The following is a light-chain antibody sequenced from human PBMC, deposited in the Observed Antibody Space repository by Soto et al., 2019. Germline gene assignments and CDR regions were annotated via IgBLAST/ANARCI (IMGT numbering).Light chain of an antibody. CDR1: SSNIGAGYP. V-gene: IGLV1-40*01. CDR3: QSYDSSLSGYV. CDR2: GNT. J-gene: IGLJ1*01. Sequence: VVTQPPSVCGAPGQRITISCTLISSNIGAGYPVHWYQQLPGTAPKLLIFGNTIRPSGVPDRFSGSRSGLAITGLQAEDEADYYCQSYDSSLSGYVFGTGTKVTVL.